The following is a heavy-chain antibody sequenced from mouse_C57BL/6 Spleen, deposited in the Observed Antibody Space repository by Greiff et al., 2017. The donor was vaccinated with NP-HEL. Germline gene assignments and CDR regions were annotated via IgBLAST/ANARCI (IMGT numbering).Heavy chain of an antibody. D-gene: IGHD1-1*01. CDR1: GYTFTSYT. J-gene: IGHJ2*01. CDR2: INPSSGYT. Sequence: VQLQQSGAELARPGASVKMSCKASGYTFTSYTMHWVNQRPGQGLEWIGYINPSSGYTKYNQKFKDKATLTADKSSSTAYMQLSSLTSEDSAVYYCARSFTTVVAGDFDYWGQGTTLAVSS. V-gene: IGHV1-4*01. CDR3: ARSFTTVVAGDFDY.